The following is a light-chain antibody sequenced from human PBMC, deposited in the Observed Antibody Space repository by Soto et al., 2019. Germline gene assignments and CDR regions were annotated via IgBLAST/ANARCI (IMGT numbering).Light chain of an antibody. CDR3: QQRRNWPPGVT. CDR2: GAS. Sequence: DIVMTQRPDSLAVSLGDRATLSCMASQSVSSSYLAWYQQTPGQAPRLLISGASTRAAGVPARFSGSGSGTDFTLTISRLEPEEFAVYYCQQRRNWPPGVTCGQGTQREIK. J-gene: IGKJ5*01. V-gene: IGKV3D-20*02. CDR1: QSVSSSY.